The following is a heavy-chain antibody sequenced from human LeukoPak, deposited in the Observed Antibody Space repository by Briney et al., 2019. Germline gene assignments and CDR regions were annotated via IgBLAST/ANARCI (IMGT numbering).Heavy chain of an antibody. D-gene: IGHD2-15*01. V-gene: IGHV4-59*01. J-gene: IGHJ4*02. CDR3: ARGLAAIFDY. Sequence: SETLSLTCTVSGVSISSYYWSWIRQPPGKGLEWIGYIYYSGSTNYNPSLKSRVTISVDTSKNQFSLKLSSVTAADTAVHYCARGLAAIFDYWGQGTLVTVSS. CDR1: GVSISSYY. CDR2: IYYSGST.